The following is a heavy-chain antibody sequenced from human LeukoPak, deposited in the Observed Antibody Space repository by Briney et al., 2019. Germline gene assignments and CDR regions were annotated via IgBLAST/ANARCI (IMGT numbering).Heavy chain of an antibody. CDR2: IIPSFGTV. CDR1: GTTFRSYA. V-gene: IGHV1-69*13. J-gene: IGHJ4*02. D-gene: IGHD5-18*01. Sequence: SVKVSCKASGTTFRSYAINWVRQAPGQGLEWKGAIIPSFGTVKYAQKFRGRVTMTADESTSTAYMDLNYLRSDDTAVYFCARATSANEYSYGFHFDYWGQGTLVTVSS. CDR3: ARATSANEYSYGFHFDY.